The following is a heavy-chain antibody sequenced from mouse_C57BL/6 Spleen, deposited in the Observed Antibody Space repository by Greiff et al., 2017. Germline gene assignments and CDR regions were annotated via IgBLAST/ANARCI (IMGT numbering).Heavy chain of an antibody. J-gene: IGHJ4*01. CDR1: GFTFSNYW. CDR3: TEGKLSMDY. Sequence: EVKLMESGGGLVQPGGSMKLSCVASGFTFSNYWMNWVRQSPEKGLEWVAQIRLKSDNYATHYAESGKGRFTISRDDSKSSVYLQMNNLRAEDTGIYYCTEGKLSMDYWGQGTSVTVSS. V-gene: IGHV6-3*01. CDR2: IRLKSDNYAT.